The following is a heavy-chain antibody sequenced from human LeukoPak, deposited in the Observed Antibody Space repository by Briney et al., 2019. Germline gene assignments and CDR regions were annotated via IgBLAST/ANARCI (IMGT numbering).Heavy chain of an antibody. CDR3: ARHRGAARDPLFD. J-gene: IGHJ4*02. V-gene: IGHV4-39*01. CDR1: GGSISSSSYY. CDR2: IYYSGST. Sequence: KPSETLSLTCTVSGGSISSSSYYWGWLRQPPGKGLECIGSIYYSGSTYYNPSLKSRVTISVDTSKNQFSLKLSSVIAADTAVHYCARHRGAARDPLFDSGQGTLVTVSS. D-gene: IGHD6-6*01.